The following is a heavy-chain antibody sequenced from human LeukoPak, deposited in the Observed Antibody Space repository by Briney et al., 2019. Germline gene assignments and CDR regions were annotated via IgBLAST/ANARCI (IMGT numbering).Heavy chain of an antibody. V-gene: IGHV4-59*01. CDR2: IYYTGST. Sequence: SETLSLTCTVSGGSISNFYWSWIRQPPGKRLEWISYIYYTGSTNYNPSLKGRVTISLDTSKNQFSLNLKSVTPADTAVYYCARVGLYCGGDCYLDYWGQGTLVTVSS. CDR3: ARVGLYCGGDCYLDY. D-gene: IGHD2-21*02. J-gene: IGHJ4*02. CDR1: GGSISNFY.